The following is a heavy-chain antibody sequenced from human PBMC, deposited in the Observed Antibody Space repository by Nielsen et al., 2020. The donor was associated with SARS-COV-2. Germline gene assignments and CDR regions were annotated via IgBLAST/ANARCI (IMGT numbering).Heavy chain of an antibody. CDR3: ARDRHYERSGNYLYYFDY. V-gene: IGHV3-11*05. D-gene: IGHD3-22*01. CDR1: GFTFNDYY. CDR2: ISGSGSYT. J-gene: IGHJ4*02. Sequence: GESLKISCAASGFTFNDYYMSWIRQAPGRGLEWVSYISGSGSYTNYADFVKGRFTVSRDNAKNLVYLQMNSLRAEDTAVYYCARDRHYERSGNYLYYFDYWGQGTRVTVSS.